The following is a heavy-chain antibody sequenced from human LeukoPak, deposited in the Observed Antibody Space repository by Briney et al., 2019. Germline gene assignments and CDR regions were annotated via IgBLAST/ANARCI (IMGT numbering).Heavy chain of an antibody. Sequence: GGSLRLSCAASGFTFSSYSMNWVRQAPGKGLEWVAVISYDGSNKYYADSVKGRFTISRDNSKNTLYLQMNSLRAEDTAVYYCARDWYYYDSSGPKGRGMDVWGQGTTVTVSS. CDR2: ISYDGSNK. D-gene: IGHD3-22*01. J-gene: IGHJ6*02. CDR3: ARDWYYYDSSGPKGRGMDV. V-gene: IGHV3-30*03. CDR1: GFTFSSYS.